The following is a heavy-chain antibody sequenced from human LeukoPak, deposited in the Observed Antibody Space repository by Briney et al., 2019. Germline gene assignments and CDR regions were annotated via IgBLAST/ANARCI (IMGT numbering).Heavy chain of an antibody. CDR1: GGTFSSYA. CDR3: ARRYCSSTSCSPETYYYGMDV. CDR2: IIPILGVA. V-gene: IGHV1-69*04. Sequence: ASVKVSCKASGGTFSSYAISWVRQAPGQGREGMGRIIPILGVATYAQKFQGRLTITADNSTSTAYMQLSSLRSEYTAVYYCARRYCSSTSCSPETYYYGMDVWGQGTTVTVSS. D-gene: IGHD2-2*01. J-gene: IGHJ6*02.